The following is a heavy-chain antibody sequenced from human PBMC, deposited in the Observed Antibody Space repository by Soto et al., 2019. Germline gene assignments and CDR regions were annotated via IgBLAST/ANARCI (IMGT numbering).Heavy chain of an antibody. V-gene: IGHV4-59*01. CDR2: IYYSGST. CDR3: ARQTYYDFWSGYGWWFDP. J-gene: IGHJ5*02. Sequence: PSETLSLTCTVSGGSISSYYWSWIRQPPGKGLEWIGYIYYSGSTNYNPSLKSRVTISVDTSKNQFSLKLSSVTAADTAVYYCARQTYYDFWSGYGWWFDPWGQGTLVTVSS. CDR1: GGSISSYY. D-gene: IGHD3-3*01.